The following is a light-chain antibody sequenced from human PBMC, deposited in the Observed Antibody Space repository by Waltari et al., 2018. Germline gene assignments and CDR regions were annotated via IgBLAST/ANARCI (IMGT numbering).Light chain of an antibody. Sequence: QSVLTQPPSVSGAPGQRVTIPCTGSGPNIGAGHDVHWYQQLPRAAPKLLIYGSSTRPLGVPDRFFGSTSGTSASLAITGLQAEDEADYYCQSYDTSLSVVFGGGTKLTVL. CDR3: QSYDTSLSVV. CDR2: GSS. J-gene: IGLJ3*02. CDR1: GPNIGAGHD. V-gene: IGLV1-40*01.